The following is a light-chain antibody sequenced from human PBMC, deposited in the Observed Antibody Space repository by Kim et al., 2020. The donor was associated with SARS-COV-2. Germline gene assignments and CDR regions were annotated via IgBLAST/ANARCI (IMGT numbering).Light chain of an antibody. CDR3: AAWDDRLSGPV. CDR1: SSNIGTNY. Sequence: QSVLTQPPSASGTPGQRVTISCSGYSSNIGTNYVSWYHQLPGTAPKLLIYRNNQRPSGVPDRFSGSKSGTSASLAISGLRSEDEAEYYCAAWDDRLSGPVFGVGTKVTVL. V-gene: IGLV1-47*01. CDR2: RNN. J-gene: IGLJ3*02.